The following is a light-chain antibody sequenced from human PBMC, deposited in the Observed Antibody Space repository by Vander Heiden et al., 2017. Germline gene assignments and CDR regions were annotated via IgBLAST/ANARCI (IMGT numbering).Light chain of an antibody. CDR3: CSYGGTSTPVV. V-gene: IGLV2-23*02. Sequence: QSALTQPASVSGSPGQSITISCTGTSSDVGNYNLVSWYQQPPGKAPKLMIYEVSKRPSGVSNRFSGSKSGNTASLTISGLQAEDEAHYYCCSYGGTSTPVVFGGGTKL. CDR2: EVS. CDR1: SSDVGNYNL. J-gene: IGLJ2*01.